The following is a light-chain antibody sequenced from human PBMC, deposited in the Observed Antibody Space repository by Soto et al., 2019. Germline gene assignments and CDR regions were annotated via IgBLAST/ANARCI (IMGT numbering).Light chain of an antibody. CDR3: QHYNSYGT. V-gene: IGKV1-5*01. CDR2: HAS. Sequence: TQSPAILSVSPGERVTLSCGATQTVSTNLAWYQQRPGKAPKILIYHASSLETGVPSRFSGSGSGTEFTLTISSLQPDDFATYYCQHYNSYGTFGQGTTGDIK. CDR1: QTVSTN. J-gene: IGKJ1*01.